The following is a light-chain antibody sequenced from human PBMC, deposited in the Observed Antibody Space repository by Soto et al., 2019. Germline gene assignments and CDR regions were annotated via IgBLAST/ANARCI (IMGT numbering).Light chain of an antibody. Sequence: QSVLTQPASVSGSPGQSITISCTGTSSDVGGYYYVSWYQHHPGKAPKLMIYQVSNWPSGVSNRFSGSKSGNTASLTISGLQAEDEADYYCSSYTSSNTFYVFGTGTKVTVL. J-gene: IGLJ1*01. CDR1: SSDVGGYYY. V-gene: IGLV2-14*01. CDR2: QVS. CDR3: SSYTSSNTFYV.